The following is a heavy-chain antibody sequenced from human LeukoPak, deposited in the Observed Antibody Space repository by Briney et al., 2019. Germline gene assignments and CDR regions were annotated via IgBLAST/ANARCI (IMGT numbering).Heavy chain of an antibody. CDR2: IYYSGST. V-gene: IGHV4-59*01. CDR3: ARGIYDSSGYPFDL. CDR1: GGSISSYY. J-gene: IGHJ2*01. D-gene: IGHD3-22*01. Sequence: SETLSLTCTVSGGSISSYYWSWIRQPPGKGLEWTGYIYYSGSTNYNPSLKSRVTISVDTSKNQFSLKLSSVTAADTAVYYCARGIYDSSGYPFDLWGRGTLVTVSS.